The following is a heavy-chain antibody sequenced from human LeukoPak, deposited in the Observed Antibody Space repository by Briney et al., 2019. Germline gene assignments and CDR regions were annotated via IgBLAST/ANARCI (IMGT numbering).Heavy chain of an antibody. CDR1: GGSISIYY. J-gene: IGHJ6*02. D-gene: IGHD2-8*02. Sequence: SETLSLTCTVSGGSISIYYWSWIRQPPGKGLEWIGYIYNSGSTYYNPSLKSRVTISVDTSKNQFSLRLSSVTAADAAVYYCARDLGPGGAGYYGMDVWGQGTTVTVSS. V-gene: IGHV4-59*01. CDR2: IYNSGST. CDR3: ARDLGPGGAGYYGMDV.